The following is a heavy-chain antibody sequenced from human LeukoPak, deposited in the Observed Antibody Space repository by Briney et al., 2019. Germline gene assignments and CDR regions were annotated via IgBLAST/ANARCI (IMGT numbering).Heavy chain of an antibody. Sequence: PSETLSLTCTVSGYSISSGYYWGWIRQPPGKGLEWIGSIYHSGSTYYNPSLKSRVTISVDTSKSQFSLKLSSVTAADTAVYYCASDNLGDDYGGSDAFDIWGQGTMVTVSS. J-gene: IGHJ3*02. V-gene: IGHV4-38-2*02. CDR1: GYSISSGYY. CDR2: IYHSGST. D-gene: IGHD4-23*01. CDR3: ASDNLGDDYGGSDAFDI.